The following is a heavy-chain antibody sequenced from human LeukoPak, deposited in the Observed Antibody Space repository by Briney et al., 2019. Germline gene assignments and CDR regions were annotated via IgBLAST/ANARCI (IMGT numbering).Heavy chain of an antibody. CDR3: ARAPSFTIFGVVIMDAFDI. CDR2: VYYSGST. Sequence: PSETLSLTCTVSGGSISSSSYYWGWLRQPPGTGLEWIGSVYYSGSTYYNPSLKSRVTISVDTSKNQFSLKLSSVTAADTAVYYCARAPSFTIFGVVIMDAFDIWDQGTMVTVSS. J-gene: IGHJ3*02. V-gene: IGHV4-39*07. CDR1: GGSISSSSYY. D-gene: IGHD3-3*01.